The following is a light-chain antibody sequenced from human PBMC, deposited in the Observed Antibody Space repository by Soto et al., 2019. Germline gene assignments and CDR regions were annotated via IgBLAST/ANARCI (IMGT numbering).Light chain of an antibody. Sequence: QSVLTQPASVSGSPGQSITISCTGTSSDVGGYDYVSWYQQHPGKAPKVIIYEVSNRPSGVSIRFSGSKSGNTASLTISGLQAEDEADYYCSSYTSSSPVFGGGTKLTVL. CDR3: SSYTSSSPV. J-gene: IGLJ2*01. CDR1: SSDVGGYDY. V-gene: IGLV2-14*01. CDR2: EVS.